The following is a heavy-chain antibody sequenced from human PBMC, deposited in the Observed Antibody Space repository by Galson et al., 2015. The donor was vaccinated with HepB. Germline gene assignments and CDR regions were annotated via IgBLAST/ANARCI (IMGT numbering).Heavy chain of an antibody. J-gene: IGHJ6*02. V-gene: IGHV3-23*01. CDR3: ATSRGLYGLGV. CDR2: ISGGDGTA. Sequence: SLRLSCAASGFTFSTYAMNWVRQAPGKGLERVSSISGGDGTAYYADSVKGRFTISRDNSKNTLYLQMNSLRAEDTAVYYCATSRGLYGLGVWGQGTTVTVSS. D-gene: IGHD2-2*01. CDR1: GFTFSTYA.